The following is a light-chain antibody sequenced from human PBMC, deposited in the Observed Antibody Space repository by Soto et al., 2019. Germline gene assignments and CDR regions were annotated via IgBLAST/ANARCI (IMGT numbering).Light chain of an antibody. CDR1: QSVDIS. CDR2: GAS. Sequence: EIAPTQSPATLSVSPVERVILSCMASQSVDISLAWYQQKPGQAPRLLIYGASTRATDMPGTFSGRGSGTEFTLTITSLRPEDFGVYYCQQYRSWPRTFGQGTKVDIK. CDR3: QQYRSWPRT. V-gene: IGKV3-15*01. J-gene: IGKJ1*01.